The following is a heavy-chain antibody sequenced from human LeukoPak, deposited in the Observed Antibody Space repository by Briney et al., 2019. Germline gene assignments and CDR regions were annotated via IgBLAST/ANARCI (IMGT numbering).Heavy chain of an antibody. Sequence: GGSLRLSCAASGFAFSDYWMSWVRQAPEKGLEWVANIRQDGNEKNYVGSVRDRFTISRDNAKNSLYLQMSNLRADDTAVYYCARDEGREGATGVGDCWGQGTLVAVSS. V-gene: IGHV3-7*01. CDR2: IRQDGNEK. CDR3: ARDEGREGATGVGDC. J-gene: IGHJ4*02. CDR1: GFAFSDYW. D-gene: IGHD1-26*01.